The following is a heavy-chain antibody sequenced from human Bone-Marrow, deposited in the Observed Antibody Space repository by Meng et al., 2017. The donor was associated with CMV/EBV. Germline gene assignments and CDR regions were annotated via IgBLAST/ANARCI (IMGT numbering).Heavy chain of an antibody. CDR3: TTGAR. Sequence: GESLKISCAASGFTFGNAWMSWVRQAPGKGLEWVGRIRSKIDGGTTDYAAPVKGRFTISRDDSKNTLYLQMNSLKTEDTAVYYCTTGARWGQGTLVTVSS. J-gene: IGHJ4*02. CDR1: GFTFGNAW. CDR2: IRSKIDGGTT. V-gene: IGHV3-15*01.